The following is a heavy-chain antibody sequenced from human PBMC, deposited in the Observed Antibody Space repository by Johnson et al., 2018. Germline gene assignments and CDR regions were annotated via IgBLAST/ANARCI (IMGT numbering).Heavy chain of an antibody. D-gene: IGHD5-24*01. Sequence: VQLVESGGGVVQPGRSLRLSCAASGFTFSNAWMNWVRQAPGKGLEWVGRIKSKTDGGTTDYAAPVKGRFTIPRDDSKNTLYLQMNSLKTEDTAVYYCSTVRSDGPVGYWGQGTLVTVSS. CDR2: IKSKTDGGTT. V-gene: IGHV3-15*07. J-gene: IGHJ4*02. CDR3: STVRSDGPVGY. CDR1: GFTFSNAW.